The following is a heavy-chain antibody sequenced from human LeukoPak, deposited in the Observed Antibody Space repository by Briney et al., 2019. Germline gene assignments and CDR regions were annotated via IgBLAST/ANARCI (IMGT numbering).Heavy chain of an antibody. J-gene: IGHJ1*01. V-gene: IGHV3-33*01. D-gene: IGHD2-15*01. CDR2: IWYDGSNK. CDR1: GFTFSSYG. CDR3: ARGNLYCSGGRCYLTYFQH. Sequence: PGRSLRLSCAASGFTFSSYGMHWVRQAPGKGLEWVAVIWYDGSNKYYADSVKGRFTISRDNSKNTLYLQMNSLRAEDTAVYYCARGNLYCSGGRCYLTYFQHWGQGTLVTVSS.